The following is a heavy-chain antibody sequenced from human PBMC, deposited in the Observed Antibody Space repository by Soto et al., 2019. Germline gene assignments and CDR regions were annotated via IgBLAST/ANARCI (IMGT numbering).Heavy chain of an antibody. CDR3: ARDASGPFDY. CDR2: IHSDGST. CDR1: GFTVSDS. D-gene: IGHD6-19*01. V-gene: IGHV3-53*01. J-gene: IGHJ4*02. Sequence: PVGSLRLSCSVAGFTVSDSMSWVRQAPGKGLGCVSFIHSDGSTHYTDPVRGRFTISRDNSKNTLYLQMDRLRVDDTAVYFCARDASGPFDYWGQGTLVTVSS.